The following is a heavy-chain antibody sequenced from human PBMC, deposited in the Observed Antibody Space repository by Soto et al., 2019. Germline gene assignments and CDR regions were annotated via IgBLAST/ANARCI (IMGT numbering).Heavy chain of an antibody. CDR3: ARQNYKVTVTTNYFDY. CDR1: GYSFTSYW. Sequence: GESLKISCKGSGYSFTSYWIGWVRQMPGKGLEWMGIIYPGDSDTRYSPSFQGQVTISADKSISSAYLQWSSLKASDTAMYYCARQNYKVTVTTNYFDYWGQGSLVTVSS. D-gene: IGHD4-17*01. CDR2: IYPGDSDT. V-gene: IGHV5-51*01. J-gene: IGHJ4*02.